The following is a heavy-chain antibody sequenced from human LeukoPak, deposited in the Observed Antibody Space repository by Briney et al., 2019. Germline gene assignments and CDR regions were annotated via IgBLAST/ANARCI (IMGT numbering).Heavy chain of an antibody. V-gene: IGHV3-23*01. CDR3: AKMKGITMVRGTFDY. CDR2: ISGSGGNT. Sequence: PGGSLRLSCAASGSTFSSYAMTWVRQAPGKGLEWVSSISGSGGNTYHADSVKGRFTISRDNSKNTLYLQMSSLRAEDTAVYYCAKMKGITMVRGTFDYWGQGTLVTVSS. J-gene: IGHJ4*02. CDR1: GSTFSSYA. D-gene: IGHD3-10*01.